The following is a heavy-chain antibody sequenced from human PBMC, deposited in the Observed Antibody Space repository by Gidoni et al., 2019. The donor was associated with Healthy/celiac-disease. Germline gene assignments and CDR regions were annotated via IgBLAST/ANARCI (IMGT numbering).Heavy chain of an antibody. CDR1: GFTFSNAW. CDR2: IKSKTDGGTT. J-gene: IGHJ4*02. CDR3: TTLYISWIQLWAPPTLFDY. Sequence: EVQLVESGGGLVKPGGSLRLSCAASGFTFSNAWMSWVRQAPGKGLEWVGRIKSKTDGGTTDYAAPVKGRFTISRDDSKNTLYLQMNSLKTEDTAVYYCTTLYISWIQLWAPPTLFDYWGQGTLVTVSS. V-gene: IGHV3-15*01. D-gene: IGHD5-18*01.